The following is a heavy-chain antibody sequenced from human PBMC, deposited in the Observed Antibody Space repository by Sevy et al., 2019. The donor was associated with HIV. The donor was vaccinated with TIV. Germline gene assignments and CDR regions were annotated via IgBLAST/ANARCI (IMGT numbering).Heavy chain of an antibody. CDR3: ARGRGYSSSWSFDY. V-gene: IGHV4-59*01. CDR2: IYYSGST. D-gene: IGHD6-13*01. CDR1: GGSISSYY. Sequence: SETLSLTCTVSGGSISSYYWSWIRQPPGKGLEWIGHIYYSGSTNYNPSLKSRVTISVDTSKNQFSLKLSSVTAADTAVYYCARGRGYSSSWSFDYWGQGTLVTVSS. J-gene: IGHJ4*02.